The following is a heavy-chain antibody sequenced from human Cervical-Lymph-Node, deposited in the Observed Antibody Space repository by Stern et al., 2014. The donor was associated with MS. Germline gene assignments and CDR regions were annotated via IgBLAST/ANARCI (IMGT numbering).Heavy chain of an antibody. V-gene: IGHV3-30*04. CDR2: VSYDGGNR. Sequence: VQLVESGGGVVQPGRSLRLSCAASGFTFSTSAMHWVRQAPGEGLEWVAVVSYDGGNRYYADSVRGRFTISRDNSKNTLYLQMNSLRAEDTAVYYCAGAPLWWLRDYWGQGTLVTVSS. D-gene: IGHD5-12*01. CDR3: AGAPLWWLRDY. J-gene: IGHJ4*02. CDR1: GFTFSTSA.